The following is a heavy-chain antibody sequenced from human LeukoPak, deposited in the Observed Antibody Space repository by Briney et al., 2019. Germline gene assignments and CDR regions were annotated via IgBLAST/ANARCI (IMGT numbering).Heavy chain of an antibody. CDR3: ARRSGSPPDVFDI. J-gene: IGHJ3*02. CDR1: GFTFSDYY. V-gene: IGHV3-11*04. Sequence: GGSLRLSCAASGFTFSDYYMSWIRQAPGKGLEWVSYISSSGSTIYYADSVKGRFTISRDNAKNSLYLQVNSLRAEDTAVYYCARRSGSPPDVFDIWGQGTMVTVSS. D-gene: IGHD1-26*01. CDR2: ISSSGSTI.